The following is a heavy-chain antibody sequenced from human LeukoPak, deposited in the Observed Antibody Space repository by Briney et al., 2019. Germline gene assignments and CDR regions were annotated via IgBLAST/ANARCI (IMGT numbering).Heavy chain of an antibody. J-gene: IGHJ5*02. D-gene: IGHD2-2*01. CDR1: GGSISSSSYY. V-gene: IGHV4-39*01. CDR3: VSHSRYCSSTSCPRPEFDP. Sequence: PSETLSLTCTVSGGSISSSSYYWGWIRQPPGKGLEWIGSIYYSGSTYYNPSLKSRVTISVDTSKNQFPLKLSSVTAADTAVYYCVSHSRYCSSTSCPRPEFDPWGQGTLVTVSS. CDR2: IYYSGST.